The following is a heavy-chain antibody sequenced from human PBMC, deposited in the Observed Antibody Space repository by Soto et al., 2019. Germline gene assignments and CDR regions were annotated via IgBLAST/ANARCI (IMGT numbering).Heavy chain of an antibody. J-gene: IGHJ6*02. CDR1: GGSISNYY. CDR2: IYDSGST. CDR3: ARARISMVREVIKYNMDV. Sequence: QVQLQESGPGLVKPSETLSLTCTVSGGSISNYYWSWIRQPPGKGLEWIGYIYDSGSTNAKPSLQNRVTISVETSKNQFSLKLRAVTAADTAIYYCARARISMVREVIKYNMDVWGQGTTVIVSS. D-gene: IGHD3-10*01. V-gene: IGHV4-59*01.